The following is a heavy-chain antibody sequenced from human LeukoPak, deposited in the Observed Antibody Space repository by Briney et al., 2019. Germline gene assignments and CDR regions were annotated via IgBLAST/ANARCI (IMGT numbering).Heavy chain of an antibody. CDR3: ARERGSSSWYGNWFDP. D-gene: IGHD6-13*01. Sequence: PSETLSLTCAVYGGSFSGYYWSWIRQPPGKGLEWIGEINHSGSTNYNPSLKSRVTISVDTSKNQFSLKLSSVTAADTAVYYCARERGSSSWYGNWFDPWGQGTLVTVSP. J-gene: IGHJ5*02. CDR2: INHSGST. V-gene: IGHV4-34*01. CDR1: GGSFSGYY.